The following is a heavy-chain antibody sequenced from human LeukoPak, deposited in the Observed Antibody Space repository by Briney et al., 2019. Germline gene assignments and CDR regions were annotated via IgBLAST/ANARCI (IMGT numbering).Heavy chain of an antibody. CDR3: ATRGYSSSDYFDY. CDR2: ISGSGGST. Sequence: GGSLRLSCAASGFTFSSYAMSWVRQAPGKGLEWVSAISGSGGSTYYADSVKGRFTISRDNSKNTLYLQMNSLRAEDTAVYYCATRGYSSSDYFDYWGQGTLVTVSS. J-gene: IGHJ4*02. D-gene: IGHD6-6*01. V-gene: IGHV3-23*01. CDR1: GFTFSSYA.